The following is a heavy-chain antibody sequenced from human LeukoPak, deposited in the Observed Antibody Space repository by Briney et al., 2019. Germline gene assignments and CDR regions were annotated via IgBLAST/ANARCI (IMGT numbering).Heavy chain of an antibody. CDR1: GGTFSSYA. J-gene: IGHJ4*02. V-gene: IGHV1-69*13. Sequence: SVKVSFKASGGTFSSYAISWVRQAPGQGREWMGRIIPIFGTPNYAHTFSGRVTITPYEATSTAYMELSRRRAGDTAAYFCARVFGNLYGADWGQRTLVTASS. D-gene: IGHD3-10*01. CDR2: IIPIFGTP. CDR3: ARVFGNLYGAD.